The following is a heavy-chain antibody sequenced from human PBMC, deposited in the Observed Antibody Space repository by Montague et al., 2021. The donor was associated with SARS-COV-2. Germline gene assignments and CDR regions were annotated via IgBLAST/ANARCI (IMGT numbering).Heavy chain of an antibody. V-gene: IGHV4-59*08. J-gene: IGHJ4*02. CDR3: ARGGGDYGGNPFDY. D-gene: IGHD4-23*01. CDR2: IYFSGST. Sequence: SETLSLTCTVSGDSMTDSYWSWIRQPPGKGLEYIGYIYFSGSTNYNPSLKSRLTISVDTSKNQFSLKLSSVTAADTAVYYCARGGGDYGGNPFDYWGQGTLVTVSS. CDR1: GDSMTDSY.